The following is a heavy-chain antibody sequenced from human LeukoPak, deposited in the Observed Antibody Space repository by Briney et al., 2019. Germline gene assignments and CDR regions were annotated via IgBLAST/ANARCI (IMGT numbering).Heavy chain of an antibody. CDR3: ASSGIAAAATSN. CDR1: GFTFSNAW. V-gene: IGHV3-21*01. Sequence: PGGSLRLSCAASGFTFSNAWMSWVRQAPGKGLEWVSSISSSSSYIYYADSVKGRFTISRDNAKNSLYLQMNSLRAEDTAVYYCASSGIAAAATSNWGQGTLVTVSS. J-gene: IGHJ4*02. CDR2: ISSSSSYI. D-gene: IGHD6-13*01.